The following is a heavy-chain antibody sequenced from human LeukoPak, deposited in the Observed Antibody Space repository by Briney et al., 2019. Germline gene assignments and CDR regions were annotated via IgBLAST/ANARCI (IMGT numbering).Heavy chain of an antibody. CDR3: ARGRAAAGDY. J-gene: IGHJ4*02. Sequence: PGGSLRLSCAASGFTFSSYWMYWVRQAPGKVLVWVSRIKSDGSSTSYADSVKGRFTISRDNTKNTLYLQMNSLRAEDTAVYYCARGRAAAGDYWGQGTLVTVSS. D-gene: IGHD6-13*01. V-gene: IGHV3-74*01. CDR2: IKSDGSST. CDR1: GFTFSSYW.